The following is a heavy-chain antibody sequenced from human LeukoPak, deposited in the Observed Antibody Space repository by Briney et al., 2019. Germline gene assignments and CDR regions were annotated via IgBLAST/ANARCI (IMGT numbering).Heavy chain of an antibody. V-gene: IGHV4-34*01. Sequence: SETLSLTCAVSGVSFHDYYWSWVRQTPGKGLEWIGEINHSGYTTDSPSLKSRVTLSIDTSRKQFSLNLRSVTVADAGIYYCTRMTTGHDYWGQGTLVTVSS. CDR1: GVSFHDYY. CDR3: TRMTTGHDY. J-gene: IGHJ4*02. CDR2: INHSGYT. D-gene: IGHD4-17*01.